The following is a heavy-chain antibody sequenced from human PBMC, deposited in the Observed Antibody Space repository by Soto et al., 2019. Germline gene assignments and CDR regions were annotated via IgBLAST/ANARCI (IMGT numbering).Heavy chain of an antibody. CDR3: AADRKIGGTIGAFDF. D-gene: IGHD1-7*01. CDR1: ENTLTELT. Sequence: ASVKVSCKVAENTLTELTIDWLRQAPGKGLEWMGRSAPEEGEPIYPQKFQGRVSMTEDPSTDKAYMELTSMRFEDTAVYFCAADRKIGGTIGAFDFWR. J-gene: IGHJ4*01. CDR2: SAPEEGEP. V-gene: IGHV1-24*01.